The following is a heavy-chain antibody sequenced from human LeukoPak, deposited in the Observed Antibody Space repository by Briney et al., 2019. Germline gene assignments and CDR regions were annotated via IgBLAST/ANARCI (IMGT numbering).Heavy chain of an antibody. CDR2: IYPGDSDT. CDR1: GYSFTTYW. Sequence: GESLKISCKGSGYSFTTYWIGWVRQMPGKGLEWMGIIYPGDSDTRYGPSFQGQVTISADKSISTAYLQWSSLKASDTAMYYCARHAGSGSYYSRAIDYWGQGTLVTVSS. V-gene: IGHV5-51*01. D-gene: IGHD3-10*01. CDR3: ARHAGSGSYYSRAIDY. J-gene: IGHJ4*02.